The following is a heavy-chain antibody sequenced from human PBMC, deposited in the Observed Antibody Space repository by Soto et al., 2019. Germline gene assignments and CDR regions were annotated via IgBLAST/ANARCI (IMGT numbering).Heavy chain of an antibody. CDR2: MSSSSSYI. J-gene: IGHJ4*02. D-gene: IGHD3-3*01. Sequence: GGSLRLSCAASGFTFSSYSMNLVRQAPGKGLEWVSSMSSSSSYIYYADSVGGRFTISRDKAKNSLYLKMNSLRAEDTAVYYCARDTTIFGVVTGYWGQGTLVTVSS. CDR1: GFTFSSYS. CDR3: ARDTTIFGVVTGY. V-gene: IGHV3-21*01.